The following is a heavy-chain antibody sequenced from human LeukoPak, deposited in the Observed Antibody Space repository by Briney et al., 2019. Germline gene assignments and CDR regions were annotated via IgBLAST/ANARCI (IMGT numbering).Heavy chain of an antibody. CDR2: INPSGGST. Sequence: ASVKVSCKASGYTFTSYYMHWVRQAPGQGLEWMGIINPSGGSTSYAQKFQSRVTMTRDMSTSTVYMELSSLRSEDTAVYYCALLVDSGFDYWGQGTLVTVSS. CDR1: GYTFTSYY. CDR3: ALLVDSGFDY. D-gene: IGHD3-10*01. J-gene: IGHJ4*02. V-gene: IGHV1-46*03.